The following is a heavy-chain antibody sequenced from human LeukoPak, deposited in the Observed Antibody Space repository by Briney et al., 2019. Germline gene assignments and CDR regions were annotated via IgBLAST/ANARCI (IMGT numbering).Heavy chain of an antibody. V-gene: IGHV1-18*01. Sequence: ASVRVSCKASGYTFTSYGISWVRQAPGQGLEWMGWISAYSGNTNYAQKLQGRVTMTTDTSTSTEYMELRSLRSDDTAVYYCARHRYIGGGDYWGQGTLVTVSS. CDR3: ARHRYIGGGDY. CDR2: ISAYSGNT. D-gene: IGHD4-23*01. CDR1: GYTFTSYG. J-gene: IGHJ4*02.